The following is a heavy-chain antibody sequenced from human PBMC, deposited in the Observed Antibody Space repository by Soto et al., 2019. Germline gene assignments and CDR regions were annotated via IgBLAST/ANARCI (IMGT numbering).Heavy chain of an antibody. CDR3: AKVRVVTAIHGQTMDY. Sequence: GGSLRLSCAASGFTFSSYGMHWVRQAPGKGLEWVAVISYDGSNKYYADSVKGRFTISRDNSKNTLYLQMNSLRAEDTAVYYCAKVRVVTAIHGQTMDYWGQGTLVTVSS. CDR1: GFTFSSYG. D-gene: IGHD2-21*02. J-gene: IGHJ4*02. V-gene: IGHV3-30*18. CDR2: ISYDGSNK.